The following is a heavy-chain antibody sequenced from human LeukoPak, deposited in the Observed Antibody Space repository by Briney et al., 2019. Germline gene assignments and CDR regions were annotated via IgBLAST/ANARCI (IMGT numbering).Heavy chain of an antibody. Sequence: GGSLRLSCAASGFTFSSYAMSWVRQAPGKGLEWVSAISGSGGSTYYADSVKGRFTISRDNSKNTLYLQMNSLRAEDTDVYYCAKTLSNPYYDFWSGPFDYWGQGTLVTVSS. J-gene: IGHJ4*02. CDR2: ISGSGGST. CDR3: AKTLSNPYYDFWSGPFDY. V-gene: IGHV3-23*01. D-gene: IGHD3-3*01. CDR1: GFTFSSYA.